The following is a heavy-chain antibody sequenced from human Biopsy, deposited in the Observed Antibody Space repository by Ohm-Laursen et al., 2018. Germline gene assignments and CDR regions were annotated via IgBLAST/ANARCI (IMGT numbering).Heavy chain of an antibody. CDR1: SYTFTDYN. CDR2: INCKTGAT. J-gene: IGHJ4*02. CDR3: ARDPLNGHKHFDY. V-gene: IGHV1-2*02. Sequence: ATVKISCKASSYTFTDYNIHWMRQAPGQGLEWLGYINCKTGATNYAQKFQGTVTMTKGTSISTAYLALGSLRSADTAIYYCARDPLNGHKHFDYWGQGSLVTVSS. D-gene: IGHD2-8*01.